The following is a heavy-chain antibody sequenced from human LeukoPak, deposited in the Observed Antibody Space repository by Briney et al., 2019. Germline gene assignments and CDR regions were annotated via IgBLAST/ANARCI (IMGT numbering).Heavy chain of an antibody. CDR3: TVPDAEQWLVH. D-gene: IGHD6-19*01. J-gene: IGHJ4*02. CDR2: IRSKTNNYAT. CDR1: GFIISGSA. V-gene: IGHV3-73*01. Sequence: GGSLKLACAASGFIISGSAVHWVRQAPGKGLEWVGRIRSKTNNYATAYGASVTGRFTISRDDSKSTAYLQMNSLKTEDTAIYYCTVPDAEQWLVHWGQGTLVTVSS.